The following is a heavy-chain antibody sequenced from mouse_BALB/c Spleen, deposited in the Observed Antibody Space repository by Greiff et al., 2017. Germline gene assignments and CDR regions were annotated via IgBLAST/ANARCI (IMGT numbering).Heavy chain of an antibody. V-gene: IGHV1-7*01. CDR3: AKGGAYYRYDGYFDV. CDR1: GYTFTSYW. Sequence: QVQLKESGAELAKPGASVKMSCKASGYTFTSYWMHWVKQRPGQGLEWIGYINPSTGYTEYNQKFKDKATLTADKSSNTAYLQLSSLTSEDTAVYYCAKGGAYYRYDGYFDVWGAGTTVTVSS. D-gene: IGHD2-14*01. J-gene: IGHJ1*01. CDR2: INPSTGYT.